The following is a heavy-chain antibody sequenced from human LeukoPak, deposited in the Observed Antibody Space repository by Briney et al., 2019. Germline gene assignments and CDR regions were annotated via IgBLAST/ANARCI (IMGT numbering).Heavy chain of an antibody. J-gene: IGHJ4*02. V-gene: IGHV1-46*01. Sequence: ASVKVSCKASGYTFTSYYMHWVRQAPGQGLEWMGIINPSGGSTSYAQKFQGRVTMTRDMSTSTVYMELSSLRSEDTAVYYCARGSIAAAGTSTRFDYWGQGTLVTVSS. CDR2: INPSGGST. CDR3: ARGSIAAAGTSTRFDY. D-gene: IGHD6-13*01. CDR1: GYTFTSYY.